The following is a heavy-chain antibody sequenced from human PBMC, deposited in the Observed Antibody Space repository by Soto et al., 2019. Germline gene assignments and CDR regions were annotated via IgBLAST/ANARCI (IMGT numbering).Heavy chain of an antibody. J-gene: IGHJ4*02. Sequence: EVQLVESGGGLVQPGGSLKLSCAASGFTLSGSTMHWVRQASGKGLEWVGRIRSKPSSSATAYAASVRGRFTISRDDSKNTAYPQMNSLRVEDTAVYYCTSGYCSGGSCSRSDYWGQGTLVTVSS. CDR3: TSGYCSGGSCSRSDY. CDR1: GFTLSGST. V-gene: IGHV3-73*01. CDR2: IRSKPSSSAT. D-gene: IGHD2-15*01.